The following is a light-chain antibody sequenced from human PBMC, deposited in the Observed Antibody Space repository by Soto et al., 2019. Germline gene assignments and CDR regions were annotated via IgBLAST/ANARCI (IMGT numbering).Light chain of an antibody. CDR2: QVN. CDR1: SSDVGGFDY. Sequence: QSALAQPPSASGSPGQSVTVSCTGTSSDVGGFDYVSWYQQHPGKVPKLLIYQVNRRPSGVPDRFSGSKSGNTASLTVSGLQADDEADYYCSPYGRTNPSVLGTGPKATGL. CDR3: SPYGRTNPSV. J-gene: IGLJ1*01. V-gene: IGLV2-8*01.